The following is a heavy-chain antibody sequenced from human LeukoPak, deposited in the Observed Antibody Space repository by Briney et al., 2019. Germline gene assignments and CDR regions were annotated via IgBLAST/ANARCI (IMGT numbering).Heavy chain of an antibody. J-gene: IGHJ6*01. CDR3: AREKSGYYYGMDV. V-gene: IGHV3-30-3*01. CDR2: ISYDGSNK. D-gene: IGHD3-10*01. Sequence: GGSLRLSCAASGFTFSSYAMHWVRQAPGKGLEWVAVISYDGSNKYYADSVKGRFTISRDNSKNTLYLQMDSLRAEDTAVYYCAREKSGYYYGMDVWGRGTTVTVSS. CDR1: GFTFSSYA.